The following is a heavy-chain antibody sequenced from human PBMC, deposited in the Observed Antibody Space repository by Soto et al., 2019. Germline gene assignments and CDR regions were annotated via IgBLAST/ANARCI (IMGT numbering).Heavy chain of an antibody. CDR3: AKYMVRGLTRETSYQPGIDV. CDR2: ISGSGITP. J-gene: IGHJ6*02. Sequence: EVQLLESGGGLVQPGGSLRLSCAASGFTFNNYAMTWVRQAPGKGLEWVSGISGSGITPFYTDSVKGRFTISRDSSKNTLYLQMDTLRVEDTAVYYCAKYMVRGLTRETSYQPGIDVWGQGTAVTVSS. V-gene: IGHV3-23*01. CDR1: GFTFNNYA. D-gene: IGHD3-10*01.